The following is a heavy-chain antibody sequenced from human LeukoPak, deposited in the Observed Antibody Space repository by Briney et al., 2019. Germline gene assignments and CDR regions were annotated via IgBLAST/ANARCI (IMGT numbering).Heavy chain of an antibody. CDR3: ARGLGWYGYYYMDV. V-gene: IGHV4-59*12. CDR1: GGFISSYY. Sequence: SETLSLTCNVSGGFISSYYWNWIRKPPGKGLEWIGYIYYIGTTNNNPSLKSRVTMSVDMSKNQFSLKLSSVTAADTAVYYCARGLGWYGYYYMDVWGKGTTVTVSS. CDR2: IYYIGTT. D-gene: IGHD6-19*01. J-gene: IGHJ6*03.